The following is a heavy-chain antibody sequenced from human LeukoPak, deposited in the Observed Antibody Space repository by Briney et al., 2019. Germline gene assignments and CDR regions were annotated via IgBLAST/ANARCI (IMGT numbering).Heavy chain of an antibody. V-gene: IGHV3-9*01. CDR3: AKDIGGSGWRNFDY. CDR1: GFTFDDYA. CDR2: ISWNSGSI. Sequence: GGSLRLSCAASGFTFDDYAMHWVRQAPGKGLEWVSGISWNSGSIGYADSVKGRFTISRDNAKNSLYLQMNSLRAEDTALYYCAKDIGGSGWRNFDYWGQGTLVTVSS. J-gene: IGHJ4*02. D-gene: IGHD6-19*01.